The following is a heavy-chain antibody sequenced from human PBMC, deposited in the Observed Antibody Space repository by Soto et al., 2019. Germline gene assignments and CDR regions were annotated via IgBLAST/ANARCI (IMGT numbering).Heavy chain of an antibody. CDR2: IYTRGST. V-gene: IGHV4-4*07. CDR3: ARGPYYYDSSGYYSDY. D-gene: IGHD3-22*01. J-gene: IGHJ4*02. CDR1: GGSISSYY. Sequence: PSETLSLTCTVSGGSISSYYWSWIRQPAGKGLEWIGRIYTRGSTNYNPSLKSRVTMSVDTSKNQFSLKLSSVTAADTAVYYCARGPYYYDSSGYYSDYWGQGTLVTVSS.